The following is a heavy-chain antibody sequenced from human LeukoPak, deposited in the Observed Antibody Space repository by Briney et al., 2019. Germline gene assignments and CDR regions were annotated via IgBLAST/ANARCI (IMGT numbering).Heavy chain of an antibody. J-gene: IGHJ4*02. Sequence: PGGSLRLSCAASGFTFSSYEMYWVRQAPGKGLEWVSYISSSGSTIYYADSVKGRFTISRDNAKNSLYLQMNSLRAEDTAVYYCARDRDYYGSGSYYNRYFDYWGQGTLVTVSS. V-gene: IGHV3-48*03. D-gene: IGHD3-10*01. CDR1: GFTFSSYE. CDR3: ARDRDYYGSGSYYNRYFDY. CDR2: ISSSGSTI.